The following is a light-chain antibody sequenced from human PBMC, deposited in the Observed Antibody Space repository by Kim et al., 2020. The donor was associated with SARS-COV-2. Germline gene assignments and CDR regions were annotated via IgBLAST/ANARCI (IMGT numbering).Light chain of an antibody. V-gene: IGKV3-11*01. J-gene: IGKJ4*01. CDR3: QQRSNWPPLT. CDR2: DAS. Sequence: SLGERATLSCRASQSVGNYLAWYQQKPGQAPRLLIYDASSRATGIPARFSGSGSGTDFTLTISSLEPEDFAVYYCQQRSNWPPLTFGGGTKVEIK. CDR1: QSVGNY.